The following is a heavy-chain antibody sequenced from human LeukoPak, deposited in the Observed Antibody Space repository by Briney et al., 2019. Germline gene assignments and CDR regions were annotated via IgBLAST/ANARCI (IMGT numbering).Heavy chain of an antibody. CDR1: GFNFSKTD. J-gene: IGHJ4*02. V-gene: IGHV3-13*01. CDR2: IGVSGDT. Sequence: PGGSLRLSCVASGFNFSKTDMHWVRQTTERGLEWVSAIGVSGDTYYADPVKGRFTISRENGKNSVYLQMNSLRAGDTALYFCAKAFDYNGLRGEGGSFDCWGQGALVTVSS. D-gene: IGHD4-11*01. CDR3: AKAFDYNGLRGEGGSFDC.